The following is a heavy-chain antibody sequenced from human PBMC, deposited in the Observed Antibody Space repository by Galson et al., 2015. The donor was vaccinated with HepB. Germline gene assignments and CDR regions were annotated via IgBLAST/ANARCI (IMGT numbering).Heavy chain of an antibody. Sequence: LRLSCAASGFTFSSYSMNWVRQAPGKGLEWVSYISSSSSTIYYADSVKGRFTISRDNAKNSLYLQMNSLRAEDTAVYYCARTSRGGQEDYWGQGTLVTVSS. CDR2: ISSSSSTI. CDR1: GFTFSSYS. V-gene: IGHV3-48*01. J-gene: IGHJ4*02. D-gene: IGHD3-16*01. CDR3: ARTSRGGQEDY.